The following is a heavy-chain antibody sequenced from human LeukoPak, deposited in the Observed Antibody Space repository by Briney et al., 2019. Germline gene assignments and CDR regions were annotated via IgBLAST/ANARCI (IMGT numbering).Heavy chain of an antibody. J-gene: IGHJ4*02. V-gene: IGHV4-59*12. Sequence: SETLSLTCTVSGGSISSYYWSWIRQPPGKGLEWIGYIYYSGSTNYNPSLKSRVTISVDTSKNQFSLKLSSVTAADTAVYYCARGRGYSYVYYFDYWGQGTLVTVSS. CDR1: GGSISSYY. CDR3: ARGRGYSYVYYFDY. CDR2: IYYSGST. D-gene: IGHD5-18*01.